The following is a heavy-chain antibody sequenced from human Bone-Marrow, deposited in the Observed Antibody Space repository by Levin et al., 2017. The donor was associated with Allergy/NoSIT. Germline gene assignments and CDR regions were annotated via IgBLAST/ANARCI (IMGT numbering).Heavy chain of an antibody. CDR1: GFTFSSYG. Sequence: GESLKISCAASGFTFSSYGMHWVRQAPGKGLEWVAVISYDGSNKYYADSVKGRFTISRDNSKNTLYLQMNSLRAEDTAVYYCAKAPVEWELLRYYYYGMDVWGQGTTVTVSS. CDR3: AKAPVEWELLRYYYYGMDV. J-gene: IGHJ6*02. CDR2: ISYDGSNK. D-gene: IGHD1-26*01. V-gene: IGHV3-30*18.